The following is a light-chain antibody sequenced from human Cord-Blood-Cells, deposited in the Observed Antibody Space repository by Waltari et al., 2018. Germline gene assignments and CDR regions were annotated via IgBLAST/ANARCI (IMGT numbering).Light chain of an antibody. Sequence: QSALTQPASVSGSPGQSITISCTGTSSDVGGYNYVSWYQQHPGKAPKLMIYDVRHRPSVVSNRCSGSKSGNTASLTISGLQAEDEADYYCSSYTSSSTLVFGGGTKLTVL. CDR3: SSYTSSSTLV. J-gene: IGLJ2*01. CDR1: SSDVGGYNY. V-gene: IGLV2-14*01. CDR2: DVR.